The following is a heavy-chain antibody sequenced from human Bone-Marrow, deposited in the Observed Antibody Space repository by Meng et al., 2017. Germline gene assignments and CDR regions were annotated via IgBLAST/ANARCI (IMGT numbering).Heavy chain of an antibody. CDR3: ASGSTIVTPYDALDT. J-gene: IGHJ3*02. CDR1: GFSVSPTY. Sequence: GESLKISCVASGFSVSPTYMTWVRQPPGKGLEWVSVIYSGGTIVYAGSVKGRFAISRDDSNSTLYLQMNTVRPEDTALYYCASGSTIVTPYDALDTWGQGTMVTVSS. D-gene: IGHD3-9*01. CDR2: IYSGGTI. V-gene: IGHV3-53*05.